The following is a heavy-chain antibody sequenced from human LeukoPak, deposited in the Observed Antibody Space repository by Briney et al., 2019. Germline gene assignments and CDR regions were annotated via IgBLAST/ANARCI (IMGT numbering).Heavy chain of an antibody. CDR1: GGSISSGGYY. CDR3: ARDVSGDPVKDLDY. V-gene: IGHV3-21*01. Sequence: ETLSLTCTVSGGSISSGGYYWSWIRQHPGKGLEWVSSISSSSSYIYYADSVKGRFTISRDNAKNSLYLQMNSLRAEDTAVYYCARDVSGDPVKDLDYWGQGTLVTVSP. CDR2: ISSSSSYI. J-gene: IGHJ4*02. D-gene: IGHD2-8*01.